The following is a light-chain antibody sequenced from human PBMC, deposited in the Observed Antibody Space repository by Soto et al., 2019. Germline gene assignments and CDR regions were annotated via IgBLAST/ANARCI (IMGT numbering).Light chain of an antibody. CDR3: QQSYSAPQT. CDR2: LTS. V-gene: IGKV1-39*01. J-gene: IGKJ1*01. CDR1: QSISRS. Sequence: DLEMTQSPSSLSASVGDRVTITCRSSQSISRSLNWYQQKVGKAPKLLIFLTSTLESGVPSRFTGSGSGTDFTLTISSLQPEDFATYYCQQSYSAPQTFGQGTKVEIK.